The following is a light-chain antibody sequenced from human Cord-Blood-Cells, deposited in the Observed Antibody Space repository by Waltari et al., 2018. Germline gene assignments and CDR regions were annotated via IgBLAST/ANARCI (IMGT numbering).Light chain of an antibody. J-gene: IGLJ2*01. V-gene: IGLV2-14*01. Sequence: QSALTQPASVSGSPGQSITISCTGTSSDVGGYNYVFWYPQHPGKAPKLMIYDVSNRPSGVSNRFSDSKSGNTASLTISGLQAEDEADYYCSSYTSSSTLVVFGGGTKLTVL. CDR2: DVS. CDR3: SSYTSSSTLVV. CDR1: SSDVGGYNY.